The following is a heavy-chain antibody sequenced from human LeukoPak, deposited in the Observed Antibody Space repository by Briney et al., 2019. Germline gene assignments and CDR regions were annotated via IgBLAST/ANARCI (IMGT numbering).Heavy chain of an antibody. D-gene: IGHD2-15*01. CDR1: GFTFSSYS. CDR2: ISSSSSYI. CDR3: ARRLDIVVDFDY. J-gene: IGHJ4*02. Sequence: GGSLRLSCAASGFTFSSYSMNWVRQAPGKGLEWVSSISSSSSYIYYADSVKGRFTISRDNAKNSLYLQMNSLRAEDTAVYYCARRLDIVVDFDYWGQGTLVTVSS. V-gene: IGHV3-21*01.